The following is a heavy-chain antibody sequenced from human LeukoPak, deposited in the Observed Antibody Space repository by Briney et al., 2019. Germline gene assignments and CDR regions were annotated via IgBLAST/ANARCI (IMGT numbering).Heavy chain of an antibody. CDR1: GGSISSSNW. Sequence: SGTLSLTCAVSGGSISSSNWWSWVRQPPGKGLEWIGEIYHSGSTNYNPSLKSRVTISVDKSKNQFSLKLSSVTAADTAVYYCATTIGTTVTTLGYWGQGTLVTVSS. CDR3: ATTIGTTVTTLGY. J-gene: IGHJ4*02. CDR2: IYHSGST. D-gene: IGHD4-17*01. V-gene: IGHV4-4*02.